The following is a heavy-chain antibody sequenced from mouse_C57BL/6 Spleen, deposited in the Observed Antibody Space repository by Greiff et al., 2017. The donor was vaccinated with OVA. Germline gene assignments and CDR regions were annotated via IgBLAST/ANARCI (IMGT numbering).Heavy chain of an antibody. V-gene: IGHV1-69*01. CDR2: IDPSDSYT. CDR1: GYTFTSYW. Sequence: QVQLQHPGAELVMPGASVKLSCKASGYTFTSYWMHWVKQRPGQGLEWIGEIDPSDSYTNYNQKFKGKSTLTVDKSSSTAYMQLSSLTSEDSAVYYCARDYYGSSSWFAYWGQGTLVTVSA. CDR3: ARDYYGSSSWFAY. J-gene: IGHJ3*01. D-gene: IGHD1-1*01.